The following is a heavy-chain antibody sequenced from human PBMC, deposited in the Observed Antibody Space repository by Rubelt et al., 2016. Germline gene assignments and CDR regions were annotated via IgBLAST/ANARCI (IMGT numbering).Heavy chain of an antibody. CDR2: IYYRGST. V-gene: IGHV4-59*01. CDR1: GGSISSYY. Sequence: QVQLQESGPGLVKPSETLSLTCTVSGGSISSYYWSWIRQPPVKGLEWIGYIYYRGSTNYNPSLKSRVTRSVDTSKNQFSLKLSSVTAADTAVYYCASSRRGYYYGMDVWGQGTTVTVSS. J-gene: IGHJ6*02. CDR3: ASSRRGYYYGMDV. D-gene: IGHD3-10*01.